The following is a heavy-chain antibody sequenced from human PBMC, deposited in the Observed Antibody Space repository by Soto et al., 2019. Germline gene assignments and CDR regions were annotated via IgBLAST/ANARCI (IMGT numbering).Heavy chain of an antibody. V-gene: IGHV3-30*18. J-gene: IGHJ3*02. CDR1: GFTFSSYG. CDR3: AKEYPGVAGTFSGDDAFDI. D-gene: IGHD6-19*01. CDR2: ISYDGSNK. Sequence: QVQLVESGGGVVQPGRSLRLSCAASGFTFSSYGMHWVRQAPGKGLEWVAVISYDGSNKYYADAVKGRFTISRDNSKNTLYLQMNSLRAEDTAVYYCAKEYPGVAGTFSGDDAFDIWGQGTMVTVSS.